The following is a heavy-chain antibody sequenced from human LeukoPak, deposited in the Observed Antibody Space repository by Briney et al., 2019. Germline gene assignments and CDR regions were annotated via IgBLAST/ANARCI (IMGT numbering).Heavy chain of an antibody. Sequence: GESLKISCKASGYTFNNYWIGWERQMPGRGLEWMGMLYPDGSATTYHPSFEGRVTISADKSVTTAYLEWNSLKASDTALYYCVRQGLQSGTYPAYWGPGTLVTVSS. CDR3: VRQGLQSGTYPAY. D-gene: IGHD1-26*01. V-gene: IGHV5-51*01. J-gene: IGHJ4*02. CDR2: LYPDGSAT. CDR1: GYTFNNYW.